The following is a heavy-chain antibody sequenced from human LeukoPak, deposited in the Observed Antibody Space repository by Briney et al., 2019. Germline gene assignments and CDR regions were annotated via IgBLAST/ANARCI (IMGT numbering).Heavy chain of an antibody. CDR3: ARDQYGRSGSWYTPYYYYYYGMDV. V-gene: IGHV3-30-3*01. J-gene: IGHJ6*02. Sequence: PGGSLRLSCAASGFTFSSYAMHWVRQAPGKGLEWVAVISYDGSNKYYADSVKGRFTISRDNSKNTLYLQMNSLRAEDTAVYYCARDQYGRSGSWYTPYYYYYYGMDVWGQGTTVTVSS. D-gene: IGHD6-13*01. CDR1: GFTFSSYA. CDR2: ISYDGSNK.